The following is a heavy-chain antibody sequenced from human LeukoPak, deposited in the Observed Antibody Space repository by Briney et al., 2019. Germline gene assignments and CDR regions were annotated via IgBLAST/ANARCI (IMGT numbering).Heavy chain of an antibody. J-gene: IGHJ3*02. CDR1: GFTFSTYA. D-gene: IGHD4-23*01. V-gene: IGHV3-23*01. Sequence: PGGSLRLSCAASGFTFSTYAMSWVRQAPEKGLEWVSAISGRGGGTYYADSVKGRFTISRDNSKNTLYLQMNSLRAEDTAVYYCANTLTTVVIPGAFDIWGQGTMVTVSS. CDR2: ISGRGGGT. CDR3: ANTLTTVVIPGAFDI.